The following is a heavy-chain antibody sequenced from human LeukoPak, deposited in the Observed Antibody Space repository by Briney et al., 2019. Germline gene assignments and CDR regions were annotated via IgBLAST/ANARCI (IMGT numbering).Heavy chain of an antibody. CDR2: VNAVGST. J-gene: IGHJ4*02. CDR3: ARRVPAASGGGFDY. V-gene: IGHV4-4*08. Sequence: SETLSLTCAVSGGSLSGYYWNWIRHPPGKGLEWIGYVNAVGSTKYNPSLSSRLTISVHKSKNQFSLKLNSVTAADSAVYFCARRVPAASGGGFDYWGQGTLVAVSS. CDR1: GGSLSGYY. D-gene: IGHD2-2*01.